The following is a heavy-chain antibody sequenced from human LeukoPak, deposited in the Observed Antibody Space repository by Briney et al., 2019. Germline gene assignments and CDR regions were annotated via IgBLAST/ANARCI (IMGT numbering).Heavy chain of an antibody. Sequence: ASVKVSWKASGYTVTGYCLHCVRQAPGQGLEWMGWINPKSGGTKYAPKFQGRITMTRDTSISTAYMELSRLRSDDTTVNYCARGAELDDYVLGSERDIWGQGTMVTVSS. V-gene: IGHV1-2*02. CDR3: ARGAELDDYVLGSERDI. J-gene: IGHJ3*02. CDR2: INPKSGGT. CDR1: GYTVTGYC. D-gene: IGHD3-16*01.